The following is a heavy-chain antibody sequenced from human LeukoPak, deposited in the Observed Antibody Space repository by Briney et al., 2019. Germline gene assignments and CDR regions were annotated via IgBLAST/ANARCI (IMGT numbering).Heavy chain of an antibody. CDR3: ARVRPRAFDI. J-gene: IGHJ3*02. CDR1: GGSISSGSYY. V-gene: IGHV4-61*02. CDR2: IYTSGST. Sequence: SETLSLTCTVSGGSISSGSYYWSWIRQPAGKGLEWIGRIYTSGSTNYNPSLKSRVTISVDTSKNQFSLKLSSVTAADTAVYYCARVRPRAFDISGQGTMVTVSS.